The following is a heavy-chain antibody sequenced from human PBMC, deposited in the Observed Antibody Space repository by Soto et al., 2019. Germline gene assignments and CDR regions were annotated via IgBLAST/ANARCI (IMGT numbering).Heavy chain of an antibody. CDR1: GFTFSSYA. J-gene: IGHJ4*02. CDR3: AKDFLVVPTRNYYDSSGYLGY. Sequence: GGSLRLSCAASGFTFSSYAMSWVRQAPGKGLEWVSAISGSGGSTYYADSVKGRFTISRDNSKNTLYLQMNSLRAEDTAVYYCAKDFLVVPTRNYYDSSGYLGYWGQGTLVTVSS. D-gene: IGHD3-22*01. V-gene: IGHV3-23*01. CDR2: ISGSGGST.